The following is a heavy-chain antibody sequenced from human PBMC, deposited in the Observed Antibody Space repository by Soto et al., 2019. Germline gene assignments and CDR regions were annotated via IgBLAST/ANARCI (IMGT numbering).Heavy chain of an antibody. CDR1: SGSISSNNW. J-gene: IGHJ4*02. V-gene: IGHV4-4*02. CDR3: ATSYGNAWYTY. D-gene: IGHD6-13*01. Sequence: SETLSLTCTVTSGSISSNNWWSWGRQTPGKGLEWIGDIYHGGFTHYNPSLMSRLTISVDRSKNQFTLKLTSVTVEDTAVYYCATSYGNAWYTYWGQGTQVTVSS. CDR2: IYHGGFT.